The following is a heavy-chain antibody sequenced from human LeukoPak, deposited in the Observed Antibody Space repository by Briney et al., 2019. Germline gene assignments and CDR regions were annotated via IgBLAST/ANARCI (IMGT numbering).Heavy chain of an antibody. CDR1: GFTFSSYS. Sequence: TGGSLRLSXAASGFTFSSYSMNWVSQAPGKGLEWVSSISSSSSYIYYADSVKGRFTISRDNAKNSLYLQMNSLRAEDTAVYYCARDDYGDFVFDYWGQGTLVTVSS. CDR3: ARDDYGDFVFDY. D-gene: IGHD4-17*01. J-gene: IGHJ4*02. V-gene: IGHV3-21*01. CDR2: ISSSSSYI.